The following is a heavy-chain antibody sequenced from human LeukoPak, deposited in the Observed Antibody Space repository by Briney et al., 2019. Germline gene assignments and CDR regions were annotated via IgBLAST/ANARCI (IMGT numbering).Heavy chain of an antibody. CDR3: AKDLRYYDSSGYYGLDY. CDR1: GFTFSSYA. Sequence: SGGSLRLSCAASGFTFSSYAMSWVRQAPGKGLEGVSAISGSGGNTYYADSVKGRFTISRDNSKNTLYLQMNSLRAEDTAVYYCAKDLRYYDSSGYYGLDYWGQGTLVTVSS. D-gene: IGHD3-22*01. CDR2: ISGSGGNT. V-gene: IGHV3-23*01. J-gene: IGHJ4*02.